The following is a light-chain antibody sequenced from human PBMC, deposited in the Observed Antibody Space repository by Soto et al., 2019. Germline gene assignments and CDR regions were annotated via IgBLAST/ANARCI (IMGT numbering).Light chain of an antibody. V-gene: IGKV3-20*01. CDR1: QSVSSDY. Sequence: IVLTQSPGTRSLSPGERATLSCRARQSVSSDYLAWFQQKPVQPPRLLIYGASTRATDIPDRFSGSGSGTDFTLTIRRLEPEDFAVYYCQQYGSSYTFGQGPKLEI. J-gene: IGKJ2*01. CDR2: GAS. CDR3: QQYGSSYT.